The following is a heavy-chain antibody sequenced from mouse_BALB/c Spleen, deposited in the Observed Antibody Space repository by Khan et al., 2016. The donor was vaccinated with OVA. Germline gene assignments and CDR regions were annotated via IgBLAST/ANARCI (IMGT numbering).Heavy chain of an antibody. J-gene: IGHJ4*01. V-gene: IGHV5-9-3*01. CDR1: GFTFSSYA. CDR3: ASSDGYYGRGAMDY. D-gene: IGHD2-3*01. CDR2: ISSGGSYT. Sequence: EVELVESGGGLVKPGGSLKLSCAASGFTFSSYAMSWVRQTPEKRLEWVATISSGGSYTYYPDSVKGRFTISRDNAKNTLYLQMSSLRSEDTAMYYVASSDGYYGRGAMDYWGQGTSVTVSS.